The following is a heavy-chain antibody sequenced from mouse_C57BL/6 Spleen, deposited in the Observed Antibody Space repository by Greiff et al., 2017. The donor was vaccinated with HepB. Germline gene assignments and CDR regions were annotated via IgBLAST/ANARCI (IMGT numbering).Heavy chain of an antibody. D-gene: IGHD1-1*01. CDR1: GYTFTDYE. CDR3: TRGNYYGSIFAY. J-gene: IGHJ3*01. Sequence: QVQLKESGAELVRPGASVTLSCKASGYTFTDYEMHWVKQTPVHGLEWIGAIDPETGGTAYNQKFKGKAILTADKSSSTAYMELRSLTSEDSAVYYCTRGNYYGSIFAYWGQGTLVTVSA. V-gene: IGHV1-15*01. CDR2: IDPETGGT.